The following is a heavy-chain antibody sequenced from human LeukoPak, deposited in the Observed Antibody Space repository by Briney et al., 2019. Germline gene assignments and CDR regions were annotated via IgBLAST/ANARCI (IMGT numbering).Heavy chain of an antibody. Sequence: SETLSLTCTVSGGSIGSYYWSWIRQPPGKGLEWIGYIYYSGSTNYNPSLKSRVTISVDTSKNQFSLKLSSVTAADTAVYYCVRDSPALDYYYYGMDVWGQGTTVTVSS. V-gene: IGHV4-59*01. CDR1: GGSIGSYY. CDR2: IYYSGST. CDR3: VRDSPALDYYYYGMDV. J-gene: IGHJ6*02.